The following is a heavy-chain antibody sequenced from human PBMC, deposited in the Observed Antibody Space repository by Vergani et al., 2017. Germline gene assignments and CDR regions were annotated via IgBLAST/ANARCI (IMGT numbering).Heavy chain of an antibody. J-gene: IGHJ6*02. V-gene: IGHV3-48*04. CDR3: AREVGTSRITIFGVVHDYYGMDV. CDR2: ISSSSSTI. CDR1: GFTFSSYS. D-gene: IGHD3-3*01. Sequence: EVQLVESGGGLVQPGGSLRLSCAASGFTFSSYSMNWVRQAPGKGLEWVSYISSSSSTIYYADSVKGRFTISRDNAKNSLYLQMNSLRAEDTAVYYCAREVGTSRITIFGVVHDYYGMDVWGQGTTVTVSS.